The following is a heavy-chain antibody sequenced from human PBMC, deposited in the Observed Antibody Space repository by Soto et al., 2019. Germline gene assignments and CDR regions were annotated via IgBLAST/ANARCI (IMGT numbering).Heavy chain of an antibody. CDR1: GYDFTADD. J-gene: IGHJ6*02. Sequence: GDSVKISCKASGYDFTADDINWVRQASGQGLEWMGWMNPINGAAGSARRFQGRVSMTRNTATGTAYLELTSLRSDDTAVYYGGRGPSPRAPAGGTPYYYAMDVWCQGTTVTV. CDR2: MNPINGAA. V-gene: IGHV1-8*02. CDR3: GRGPSPRAPAGGTPYYYAMDV. D-gene: IGHD6-13*01.